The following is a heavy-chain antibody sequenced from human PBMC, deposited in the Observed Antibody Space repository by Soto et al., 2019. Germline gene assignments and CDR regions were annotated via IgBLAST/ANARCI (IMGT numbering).Heavy chain of an antibody. V-gene: IGHV1-18*01. CDR1: GYTFTSSG. CDR3: ARDQGITTFGVYSMYYYGMDV. D-gene: IGHD3-3*01. Sequence: GASVNVSCKASGYTFTSSGISSVRQAPGQGLEWMGWISTDNGNTNYAQHLQGRVSMTTDTSTSTAYMDLRSLRSDDTAVYYCARDQGITTFGVYSMYYYGMDVWGQGTTVTV. CDR2: ISTDNGNT. J-gene: IGHJ6*02.